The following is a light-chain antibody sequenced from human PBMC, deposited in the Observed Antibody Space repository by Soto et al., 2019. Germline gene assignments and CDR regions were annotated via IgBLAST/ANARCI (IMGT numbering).Light chain of an antibody. CDR2: GSS. CDR1: QSVSNNY. V-gene: IGKV3-20*01. CDR3: XQYGSSPPYT. J-gene: IGKJ2*01. Sequence: EVVLTQSPGTLSLSPGERATLSCRASQSVSNNYFAWYQQTPGQAPRLLIFGSSDRATGIPDRFSGSGSGTDXXXXXXRLEPEDFAVYYCXQYGSSPPYTFGQGTKLEIK.